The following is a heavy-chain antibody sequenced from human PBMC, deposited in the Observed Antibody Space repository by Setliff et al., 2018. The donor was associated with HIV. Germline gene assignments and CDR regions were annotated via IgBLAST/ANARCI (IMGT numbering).Heavy chain of an antibody. D-gene: IGHD3-10*01. Sequence: NPSETLSLTCTLSGGYITSSYWSWIRQPPGKGLEWVGSIFYSGKTNYNPSLKSRVTISTDTSKNQFYLKLTSVTTADTAVYFCARMVIQFGDYHFDDWGQGALVTVSS. CDR3: ARMVIQFGDYHFDD. J-gene: IGHJ4*02. CDR1: GGYITSSY. CDR2: IFYSGKT. V-gene: IGHV4-59*01.